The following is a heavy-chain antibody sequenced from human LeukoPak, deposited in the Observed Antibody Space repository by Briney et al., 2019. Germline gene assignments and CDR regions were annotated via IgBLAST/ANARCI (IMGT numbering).Heavy chain of an antibody. D-gene: IGHD6-6*01. Sequence: SVKVSCKASGGTFSSYAISWVRQAPGQGLEWMGGIIPIFGTANYAQKFQGRVTITADESTSTAYMELSSLRSEDTAVYYCARDLWSGSSSPLWGYYYYYYMDVWGKGTTVTVSS. CDR1: GGTFSSYA. CDR2: IIPIFGTA. V-gene: IGHV1-69*13. J-gene: IGHJ6*03. CDR3: ARDLWSGSSSPLWGYYYYYYMDV.